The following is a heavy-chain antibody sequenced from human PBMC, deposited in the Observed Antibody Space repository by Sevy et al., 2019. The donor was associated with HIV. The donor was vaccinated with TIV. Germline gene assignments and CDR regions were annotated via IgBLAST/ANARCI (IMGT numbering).Heavy chain of an antibody. D-gene: IGHD3-10*01. Sequence: ASVKVSCKASGYTFDSYGISWVRQAPGQGLEYMGWIVPYNGNIKYAQNIQDRVTMTTDSSTSTAYMELSSLRSDDTAVYFCARISTPRGKFNWFDPWGQGTLVTVSS. CDR2: IVPYNGNI. V-gene: IGHV1-18*01. CDR3: ARISTPRGKFNWFDP. CDR1: GYTFDSYG. J-gene: IGHJ5*02.